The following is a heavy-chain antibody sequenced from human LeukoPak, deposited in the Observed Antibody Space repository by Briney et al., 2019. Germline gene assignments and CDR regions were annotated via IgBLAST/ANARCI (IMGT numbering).Heavy chain of an antibody. CDR2: IKTDADGGTT. V-gene: IGHV3-15*01. CDR3: TTVLH. CDR1: GFTFSSYA. Sequence: GGSLRLSCAASGFTFSSYAMSWVRQAPGRGLEWVGRIKTDADGGTTDYAAPVKARFSISRDDSKNTLFLQMNSLETEDTGVYYCTTVLHWGQGTLVTVSP. J-gene: IGHJ4*02.